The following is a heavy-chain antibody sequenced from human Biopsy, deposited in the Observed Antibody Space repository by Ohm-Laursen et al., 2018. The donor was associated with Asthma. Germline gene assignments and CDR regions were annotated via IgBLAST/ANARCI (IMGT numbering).Heavy chain of an antibody. J-gene: IGHJ4*02. Sequence: ASVKVSCKPLGGTFNTYVIGWVRQAPGQGLEWMGGINSVFGTTTYPQKFQDRVTITADDSTSTVYMELSSLRSEDTVVYYCARKAGSCISRTCYSLDFWGQGTLVTVSS. D-gene: IGHD2-2*01. CDR1: GGTFNTYV. CDR3: ARKAGSCISRTCYSLDF. V-gene: IGHV1-69*13. CDR2: INSVFGTT.